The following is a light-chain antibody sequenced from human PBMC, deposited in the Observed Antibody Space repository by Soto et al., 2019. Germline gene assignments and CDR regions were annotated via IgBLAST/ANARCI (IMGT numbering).Light chain of an antibody. CDR1: QSVSSSY. J-gene: IGKJ4*01. Sequence: EIVLTQSPGTLSLSPGERATLSCRASQSVSSSYLAWYQQKPGQAPRLLISGASSRATGIPDRFSGSGSGTDFTLTISRLEPEDFAVYYCQRYGSSPRITFGGGTKVDIK. CDR3: QRYGSSPRIT. V-gene: IGKV3-20*01. CDR2: GAS.